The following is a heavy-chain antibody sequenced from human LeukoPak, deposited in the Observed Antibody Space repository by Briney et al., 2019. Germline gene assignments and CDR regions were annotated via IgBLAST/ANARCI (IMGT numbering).Heavy chain of an antibody. CDR1: GLTVSSNY. V-gene: IGHV3-53*01. CDR2: LYSGGST. Sequence: PGGSLRLSCAASGLTVSSNYMTWVRQAPGKGLEWVSVLYSGGSTYYADSVKGRFTISRDNAKNSLYLQMNSLRAEDTAVYYCARDFYDILTGYYDYWGQGTLVTVSS. D-gene: IGHD3-9*01. J-gene: IGHJ4*02. CDR3: ARDFYDILTGYYDY.